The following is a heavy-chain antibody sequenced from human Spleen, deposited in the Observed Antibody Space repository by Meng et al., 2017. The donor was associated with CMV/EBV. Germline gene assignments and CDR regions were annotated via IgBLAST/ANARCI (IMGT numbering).Heavy chain of an antibody. CDR2: MNPNSGNT. CDR1: GYTFTSYD. J-gene: IGHJ6*02. D-gene: IGHD6-6*01. V-gene: IGHV1-8*03. Sequence: ASVKVSCKASGYTFTSYDINWVRQATRQGLEWMGWMNPNSGNTGYAQKFQGRVTITRNTSISTAYMELSSLRSEDTAVYYCAREVGWQLVGNDYYYGMDVWGQGTTVTVSS. CDR3: AREVGWQLVGNDYYYGMDV.